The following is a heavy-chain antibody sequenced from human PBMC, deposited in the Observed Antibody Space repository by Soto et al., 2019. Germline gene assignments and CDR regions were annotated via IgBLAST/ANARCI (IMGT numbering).Heavy chain of an antibody. CDR1: GVSISSSNYY. V-gene: IGHV4-39*01. J-gene: IGHJ4*02. Sequence: PSETLSLTCTVSGVSISSSNYYWAWIRQPPGKGLEWIGSIYYSGSTYYNPSLESRVTIFEDTSKNQFSLRLSSVTAADTAVYYCGSYNVDAYYFRYWGQGTLVTVS. D-gene: IGHD2-21*01. CDR2: IYYSGST. CDR3: GSYNVDAYYFRY.